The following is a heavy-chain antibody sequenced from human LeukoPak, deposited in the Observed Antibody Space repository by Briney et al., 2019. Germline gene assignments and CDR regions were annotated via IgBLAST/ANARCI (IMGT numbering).Heavy chain of an antibody. CDR3: ARGSGYYDAFDI. Sequence: GGSLRLSCAASGFTFSDYYMSWVRQAPGKGLEWVSVIYSGGSTYCADSVKGRFTISRDNSKNTLYLQMNSLRAEDTAVYYCARGSGYYDAFDIWGQGTMVTVSS. V-gene: IGHV3-66*01. J-gene: IGHJ3*02. CDR2: IYSGGST. CDR1: GFTFSDYY. D-gene: IGHD5-12*01.